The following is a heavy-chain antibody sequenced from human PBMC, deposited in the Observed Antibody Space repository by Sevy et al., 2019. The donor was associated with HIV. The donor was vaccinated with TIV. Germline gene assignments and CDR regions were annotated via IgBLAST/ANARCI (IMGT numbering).Heavy chain of an antibody. Sequence: GGSLRLSCAASGFTFSSYGMHWVRQAPGKGLEWVAFIRYDGSNKYYADSVKGRFTISRDNSKNTLYLQMNSLRAEDTAVYYCAKDWGVYNWNYVDFWGQGTLVTVSS. V-gene: IGHV3-30*02. J-gene: IGHJ4*02. D-gene: IGHD1-7*01. CDR1: GFTFSSYG. CDR3: AKDWGVYNWNYVDF. CDR2: IRYDGSNK.